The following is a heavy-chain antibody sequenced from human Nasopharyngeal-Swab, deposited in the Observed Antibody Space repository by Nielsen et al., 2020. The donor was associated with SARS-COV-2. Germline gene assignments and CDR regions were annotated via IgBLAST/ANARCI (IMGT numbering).Heavy chain of an antibody. V-gene: IGHV3-23*03. Sequence: GGSLRPSCAASGFTFSSYAMSWVRQAPGKGLEWVSVIYSGGSSTYYADSVKGRFTISRDNSKNTLYLQMNSLRAEDTAVYYCAKETVGALDYWGQGTLVTVSS. CDR2: IYSGGSST. D-gene: IGHD1-26*01. CDR1: GFTFSSYA. J-gene: IGHJ4*02. CDR3: AKETVGALDY.